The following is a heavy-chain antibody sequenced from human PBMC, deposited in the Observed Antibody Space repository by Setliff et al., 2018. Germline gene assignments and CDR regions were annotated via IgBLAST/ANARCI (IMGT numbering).Heavy chain of an antibody. CDR3: ARDGVFYAMDF. V-gene: IGHV3-7*01. CDR1: GLSYSNYW. J-gene: IGHJ6*02. D-gene: IGHD3-10*01. CDR2: INPHGSEK. Sequence: GGSLRLSCTASGLSYSNYWVSWVRQAPGKGLEWLASINPHGSEKYYADSVRGRLTISRDNAKNSLYLQMNSLRAEDSAVYYCARDGVFYAMDFWGQGTTVTVSS.